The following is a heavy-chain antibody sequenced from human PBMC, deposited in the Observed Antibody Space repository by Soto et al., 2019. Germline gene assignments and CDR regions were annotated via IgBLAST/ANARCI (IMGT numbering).Heavy chain of an antibody. CDR3: TRDRPRVAVPDV. J-gene: IGHJ6*02. V-gene: IGHV3-33*01. CDR1: GFTFSSYG. CDR2: IWYDGSNK. Sequence: QVQLVESGGGVVQPGRSLRLACAASGFTFSSYGMHWVRQAPGQGLEWVAVIWYDGSNKYYADSVKGRFTISRDNSKNPLYLQMNSLRAEDTAVYYCTRDRPRVAVPDVCRQGTTVTVSS. D-gene: IGHD6-19*01.